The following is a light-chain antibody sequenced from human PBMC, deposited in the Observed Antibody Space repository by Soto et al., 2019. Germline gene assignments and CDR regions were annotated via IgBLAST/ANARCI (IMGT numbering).Light chain of an antibody. CDR1: HAIGTS. CDR3: QKYNSAPLT. V-gene: IGKV1-27*01. J-gene: IGKJ4*01. Sequence: DFQMTQSPSSLSGSVGDRVTMSCRASHAIGTSLAWYQQKPGKVPKLLIYAASTLHSGVPSRFSGSGSGTDITLTISSLQPEDFATYFCQKYNSAPLTFGGGTRVEVK. CDR2: AAS.